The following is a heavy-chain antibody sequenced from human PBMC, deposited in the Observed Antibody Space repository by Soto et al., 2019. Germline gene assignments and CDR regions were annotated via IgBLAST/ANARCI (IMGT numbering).Heavy chain of an antibody. V-gene: IGHV4-59*01. CDR3: ARWAYSASFDY. D-gene: IGHD2-15*01. J-gene: IGHJ4*02. CDR2: ISHSGVT. Sequence: SETLSLTCTVSGGSLSDYHWSWIRQSPGEGLEWIGQISHSGVTRFNPSLKSRVTISIDSSKKQFSLILGSVDTADTAIYYCARWAYSASFDYWGQGTLVTVS. CDR1: GGSLSDYH.